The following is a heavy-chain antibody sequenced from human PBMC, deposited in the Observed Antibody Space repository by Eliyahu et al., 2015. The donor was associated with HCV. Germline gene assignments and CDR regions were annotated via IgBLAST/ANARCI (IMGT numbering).Heavy chain of an antibody. V-gene: IGHV4-61*02. CDR1: GXSISSGTYY. CDR3: ARDRPWSGFDP. J-gene: IGHJ5*02. CDR2: IYSDGRT. Sequence: QVQLQESGPGLVKPSQTLSLTCTVSGXSISSGTYYWSWIRQPAGKGLEWIGRIYSDGRTPYNPSLKSRVTVSLDTSKNQFSLKMSSVTAADTAVYYCARDRPWSGFDPWGQGTLVTVSS. D-gene: IGHD2-8*01.